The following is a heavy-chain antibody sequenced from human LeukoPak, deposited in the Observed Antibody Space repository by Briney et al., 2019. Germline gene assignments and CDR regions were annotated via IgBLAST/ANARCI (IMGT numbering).Heavy chain of an antibody. CDR3: AGSSGYYYFDY. J-gene: IGHJ4*02. CDR2: ISSSSSYI. V-gene: IGHV3-21*01. CDR1: GFTFSSYS. D-gene: IGHD3-22*01. Sequence: GGSLRLSCAASGFTFSSYSMNWVRQAPGKGLEWVSSISSSSSYIYYADSVKGRFTISRDNAMNSLYLQMNSLRAEDTAVYYCAGSSGYYYFDYWGQGTLVTVSS.